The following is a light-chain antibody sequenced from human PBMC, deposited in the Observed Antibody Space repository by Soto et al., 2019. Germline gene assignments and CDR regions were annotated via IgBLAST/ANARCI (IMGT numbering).Light chain of an antibody. Sequence: VLTQSPATLSLSPGERATLSCRASQSIHTSLAWYQQKAGQPPRLVVYDSTLRANGVPDRFGGSRSGTEFTLTINNLEPDDFAVYYCQQRNVWPPITFGQGTRLEI. CDR3: QQRNVWPPIT. J-gene: IGKJ5*01. CDR2: DST. CDR1: QSIHTS. V-gene: IGKV3-11*01.